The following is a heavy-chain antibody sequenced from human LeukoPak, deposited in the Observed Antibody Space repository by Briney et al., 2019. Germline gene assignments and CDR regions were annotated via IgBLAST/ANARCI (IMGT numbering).Heavy chain of an antibody. CDR3: VKDRQYCSGGSCYPNWFDP. Sequence: GGSLRLSCAASGFTFSSYAMSWVRQAPGKGLEWVSAISGSGGGTYNADSVKGRFTISRDNSKNTLYLQMSSLRAEDTAVYYCVKDRQYCSGGSCYPNWFDPWGQGTLVTVSS. CDR2: ISGSGGGT. J-gene: IGHJ5*02. V-gene: IGHV3-23*01. CDR1: GFTFSSYA. D-gene: IGHD2-15*01.